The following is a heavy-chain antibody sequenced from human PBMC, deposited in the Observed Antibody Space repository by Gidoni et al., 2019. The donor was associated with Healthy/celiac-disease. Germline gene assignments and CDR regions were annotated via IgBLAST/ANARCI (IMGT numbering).Heavy chain of an antibody. CDR1: GGSISSYY. CDR3: ARQVSRSWYGIDY. Sequence: QVQLQESGPGLVKPSETLSLTCTVSGGSISSYYWSWIRQPPGKGLEWIGYIYYSGSTNYNPSLKSRVTISVDTSKNQFSLKLSSVTAADTAVYYCARQVSRSWYGIDYWGQGTLVTVSS. V-gene: IGHV4-59*08. CDR2: IYYSGST. J-gene: IGHJ4*02. D-gene: IGHD6-13*01.